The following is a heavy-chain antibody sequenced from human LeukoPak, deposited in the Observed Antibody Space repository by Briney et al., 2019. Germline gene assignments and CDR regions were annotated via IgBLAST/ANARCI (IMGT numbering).Heavy chain of an antibody. CDR3: ARDPGLVPAANYY. J-gene: IGHJ4*02. CDR1: GGTFSSYT. CDR2: IIPILGIA. D-gene: IGHD2-2*01. V-gene: IGHV1-69*04. Sequence: SVKVSCKASGGTFSSYTISWVRQPPGQGLEWMGRIIPILGIANYAQELQGRVTITADKYTSTAYMGLSHLRDEDTSVYYCARDPGLVPAANYYWGQGELVT.